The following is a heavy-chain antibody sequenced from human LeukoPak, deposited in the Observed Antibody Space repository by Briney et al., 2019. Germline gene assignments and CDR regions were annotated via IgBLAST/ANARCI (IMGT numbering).Heavy chain of an antibody. D-gene: IGHD3-22*01. V-gene: IGHV1-2*02. CDR1: GYTFTGYY. CDR2: INPNSGGT. Sequence: ASVKVSCKASGYTFTGYYMHWVRQAPGQGLEWMGWINPNSGGTNYAQKFQGRVTKTRNTSISTAYMELSSLRSDDTAIYYCARGWLLYYFEYWGQGTLVTVSS. CDR3: ARGWLLYYFEY. J-gene: IGHJ4*02.